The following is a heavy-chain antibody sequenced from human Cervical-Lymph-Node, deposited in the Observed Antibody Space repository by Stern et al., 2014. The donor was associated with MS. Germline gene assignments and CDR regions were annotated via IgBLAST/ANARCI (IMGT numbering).Heavy chain of an antibody. J-gene: IGHJ4*02. CDR3: ARGLWGGGIHLWTPFDY. D-gene: IGHD5-18*01. CDR1: GFSFSTYN. Sequence: EVQLVESGGGLVRPGGSLRLSCEASGFSFSTYNMNWVRQAPGKGLEWVSTIRPSSNNIYYSDSVKGRFIVSRDNAKNSLSLQMNSLRADDTAVYYCARGLWGGGIHLWTPFDYWGQGARVIVSS. V-gene: IGHV3-21*06. CDR2: IRPSSNNI.